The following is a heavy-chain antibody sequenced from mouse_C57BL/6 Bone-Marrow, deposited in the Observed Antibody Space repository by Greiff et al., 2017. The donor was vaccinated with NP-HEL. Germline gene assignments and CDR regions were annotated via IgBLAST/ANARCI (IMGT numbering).Heavy chain of an antibody. J-gene: IGHJ4*01. CDR1: GFTFSDFY. CDR2: SRNKANDYTT. Sequence: EVKVVESGGGLVQSGRSLRLSCATSGFTFSDFYMEWVRQAPGKGLEWIAASRNKANDYTTEYSASVKGRFIVSRDTSQSILYLQMNALRAEDTAIYYCARGSYDYERAMDYWGQGTSVTVSS. CDR3: ARGSYDYERAMDY. D-gene: IGHD2-4*01. V-gene: IGHV7-1*01.